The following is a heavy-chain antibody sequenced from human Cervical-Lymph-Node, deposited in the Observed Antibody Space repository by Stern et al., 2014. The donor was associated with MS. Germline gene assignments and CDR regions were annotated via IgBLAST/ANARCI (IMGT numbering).Heavy chain of an antibody. V-gene: IGHV1-69*09. CDR3: ARDTSVLGIDV. CDR2: IIPILEMT. Sequence: QMQLVQSGAEVKKPGSSVKVSCKASGDTFTLFTYTWVRQAPGQGLEWMGRIIPILEMTNYAQQFQGRLTITADKPTSTVSMELSSLRSDDTAVYFCARDTSVLGIDVWGQGTLVTVSS. D-gene: IGHD3-3*01. J-gene: IGHJ3*01. CDR1: GDTFTLFT.